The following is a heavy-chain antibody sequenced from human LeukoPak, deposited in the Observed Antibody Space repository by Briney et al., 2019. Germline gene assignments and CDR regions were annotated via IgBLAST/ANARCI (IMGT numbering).Heavy chain of an antibody. Sequence: SVKVSCKASGGIFISYAISWVRQAPGQGLEWMGRIIPIFGTANYAQKFQGRVTITTDESTSTAYMELSSLRSEDTAVYYCARGYSYGSIDYWGQGTLVTVSS. CDR3: ARGYSYGSIDY. V-gene: IGHV1-69*05. CDR1: GGIFISYA. J-gene: IGHJ4*02. D-gene: IGHD5-18*01. CDR2: IIPIFGTA.